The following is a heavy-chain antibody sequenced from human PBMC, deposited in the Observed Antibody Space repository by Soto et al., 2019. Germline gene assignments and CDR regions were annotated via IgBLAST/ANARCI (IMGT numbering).Heavy chain of an antibody. CDR1: GGSFSGYY. Sequence: QVQLQQWGAGLLKPSETLSLTCAVYGGSFSGYYWSWIRQPPGKGLEWIGKINHSGSTNYNPSLKSRVTRSVDESKNQFSLEMTAVSAADMAVYYCASTHYDLLTGWIKGHYYSYMDVWGKGTTVTVSS. CDR2: INHSGST. CDR3: ASTHYDLLTGWIKGHYYSYMDV. J-gene: IGHJ6*03. D-gene: IGHD3-9*01. V-gene: IGHV4-34*01.